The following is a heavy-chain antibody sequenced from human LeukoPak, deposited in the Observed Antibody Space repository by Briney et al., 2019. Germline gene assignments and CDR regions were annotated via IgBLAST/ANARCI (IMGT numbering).Heavy chain of an antibody. D-gene: IGHD6-13*01. J-gene: IGHJ4*02. CDR2: KRYDGSNK. V-gene: IGHV3-30*02. CDR1: GFPFSSYG. Sequence: GSPEPSCATSGFPFSSYGKQRGRPAPGKGVEWGAVKRYDGSNKYYADSVEGRFHLSRDNSKKTLYLQMKRLPSEGTAFFSRAKEATASKPIGLDHCGQGILFTVSS. CDR3: AKEATASKPIGLDH.